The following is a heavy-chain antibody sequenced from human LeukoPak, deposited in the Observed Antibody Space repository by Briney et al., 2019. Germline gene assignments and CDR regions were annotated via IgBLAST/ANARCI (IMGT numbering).Heavy chain of an antibody. J-gene: IGHJ5*02. CDR1: GFTFSSYG. CDR3: AGLWSGYWFDP. V-gene: IGHV3-30*03. CDR2: ISYDGSNK. Sequence: GSLRLSCAASGFTFSSYGMHWVRQAPGKGLEWVAVISYDGSNKYYADSVKGRFTISRDNSKNTLYLQMNSLRAEDTAVYYCAGLWSGYWFDPWGQGTLVTVSS. D-gene: IGHD3-3*01.